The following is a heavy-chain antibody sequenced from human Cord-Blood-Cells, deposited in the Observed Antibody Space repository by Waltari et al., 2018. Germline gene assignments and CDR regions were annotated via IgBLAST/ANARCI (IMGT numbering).Heavy chain of an antibody. CDR1: PGSFSVYD. CDR2: INHRGST. CDR3: ARGWAIAARPFAFYI. Sequence: VQLQQWGDALFQTSATLSLTCAVYPGSFSVYDWSWFRQPPGKGLEWLGEINHRGSTNYNPSLKSRVTISVDTSKNQCSLKLSSVTAADTAVYYCARGWAIAARPFAFYIWRQGPMVTVSS. J-gene: IGHJ3*02. V-gene: IGHV4-34*01. D-gene: IGHD6-6*01.